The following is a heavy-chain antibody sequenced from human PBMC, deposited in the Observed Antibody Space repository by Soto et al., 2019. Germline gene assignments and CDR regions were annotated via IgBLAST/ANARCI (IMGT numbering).Heavy chain of an antibody. Sequence: PSETLSLTCTVSGGSISSSSYYWGWIRQPPGKGLEWIGSIYYSGSTYYNPSLKSRVTISVDTSKNQFSLKLSSVTAADTAVYYCARDRDRYYFDFWGQGTLVTVSS. CDR3: ARDRDRYYFDF. CDR2: IYYSGST. V-gene: IGHV4-39*07. J-gene: IGHJ4*02. CDR1: GGSISSSSYY.